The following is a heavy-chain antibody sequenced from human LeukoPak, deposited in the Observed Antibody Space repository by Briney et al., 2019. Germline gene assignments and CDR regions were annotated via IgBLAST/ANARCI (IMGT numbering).Heavy chain of an antibody. D-gene: IGHD3-10*01. V-gene: IGHV3-21*01. J-gene: IGHJ4*02. CDR3: ARLDPLFYGSGIDY. Sequence: SVKGRFTISRDNAKNSLYLQMNSLRAEDTAVYYCARLDPLFYGSGIDYWGQGTLVTVSS.